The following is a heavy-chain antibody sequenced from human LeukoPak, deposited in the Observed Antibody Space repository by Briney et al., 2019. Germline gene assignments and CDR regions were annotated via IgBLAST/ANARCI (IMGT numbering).Heavy chain of an antibody. CDR3: ARDLSYGTRRFYGMDV. D-gene: IGHD5-18*01. Sequence: GGSLRLSCAASGFTVSSNYMSWVRQAPGKGLEWVSVIYSDGRTYYADSVKGRFTVSRDNAKNSLYLQMNSLRAEDTAVYYCARDLSYGTRRFYGMDVWGQGTTVTVSS. V-gene: IGHV3-53*01. CDR2: IYSDGRT. CDR1: GFTVSSNY. J-gene: IGHJ6*02.